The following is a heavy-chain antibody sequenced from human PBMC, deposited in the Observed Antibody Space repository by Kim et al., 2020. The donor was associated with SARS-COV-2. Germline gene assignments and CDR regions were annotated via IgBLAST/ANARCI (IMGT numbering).Heavy chain of an antibody. CDR2: IYYSGST. D-gene: IGHD2-15*01. V-gene: IGHV4-59*13. J-gene: IGHJ6*02. CDR1: GGSISSYY. CDR3: ARDRTRVAGYYYYGMDV. Sequence: SETLSLTCTVSGGSISSYYWSWIRQPPGKGLEWIGYIYYSGSTNYNPSLKSRVTISVDTSKNQFSLKLSSVTAADTAVYYCARDRTRVAGYYYYGMDVWGQGTTVTVSS.